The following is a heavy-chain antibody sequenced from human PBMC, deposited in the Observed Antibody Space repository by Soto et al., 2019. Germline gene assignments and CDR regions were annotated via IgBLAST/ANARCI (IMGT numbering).Heavy chain of an antibody. CDR2: VSIGGST. D-gene: IGHD2-15*01. CDR1: GFTFSSYA. CDR3: AKRRGAGGHFDY. V-gene: IGHV3-23*01. J-gene: IGHJ4*02. Sequence: DVQLLESGGGLVQPGGSLRLSCAASGFTFSSYAMGWVRQGPGKGLEWVAVVSIGGSTHYADSVRGRFTISRDNSKNTLSLQMNSLTAEDKAVYFCAKRRGAGGHFDYWGQGALVTVSS.